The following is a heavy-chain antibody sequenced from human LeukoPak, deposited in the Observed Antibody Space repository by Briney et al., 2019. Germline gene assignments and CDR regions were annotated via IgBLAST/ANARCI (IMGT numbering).Heavy chain of an antibody. Sequence: ASVKVSCKASGYTFTSYDINWVRQATGQGLEWMGWMNPNSGNTGYAQKFQGRVTITRNTSISTAYMELSSLRSEDTAVYYCARGRHCTNGVCPYYFDYWGQGTLVTVSS. CDR1: GYTFTSYD. V-gene: IGHV1-8*03. CDR2: MNPNSGNT. CDR3: ARGRHCTNGVCPYYFDY. J-gene: IGHJ4*02. D-gene: IGHD2-8*01.